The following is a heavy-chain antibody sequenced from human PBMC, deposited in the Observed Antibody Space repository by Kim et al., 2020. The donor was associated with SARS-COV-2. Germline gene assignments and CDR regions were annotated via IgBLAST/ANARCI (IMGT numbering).Heavy chain of an antibody. CDR3: ARLQPSYGSGKRGMLDY. V-gene: IGHV4-34*01. D-gene: IGHD3-10*01. J-gene: IGHJ4*02. CDR2: INHSGST. CDR1: GGSFSGYY. Sequence: SETLSLTCAVYGGSFSGYYWSWIRQPPGKGLEWIGEINHSGSTNYNPSLKSRVTISVDTSKNQFSLKLSSVTAADTAVYYCARLQPSYGSGKRGMLDYWGQGTLVTVSS.